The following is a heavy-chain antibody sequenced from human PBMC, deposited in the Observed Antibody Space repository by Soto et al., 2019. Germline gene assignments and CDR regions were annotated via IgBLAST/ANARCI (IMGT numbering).Heavy chain of an antibody. CDR3: AKSWGGDIYYYCYAMDV. CDR1: GGYFNNRQTLNSYP. D-gene: IGHD3-16*02. Sequence: QVQVVQSGAEVKRPGSSVNVSCKASGGYFNNRQTLNSYPISWVRQAPGQGLEWMGGIIPLFGTTNYAQRIQGRVTITADKSTSTPYLELTHVPSDDTAVYYCAKSWGGDIYYYCYAMDVWCQGTAVTVSS. V-gene: IGHV1-69*06. J-gene: IGHJ6*02. CDR2: IIPLFGTT.